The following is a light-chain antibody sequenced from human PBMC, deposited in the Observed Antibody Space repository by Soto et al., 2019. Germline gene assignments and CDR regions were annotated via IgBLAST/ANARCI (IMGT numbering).Light chain of an antibody. CDR1: QSVHSNF. J-gene: IGKJ4*01. CDR2: GAS. CDR3: HQYGASPLT. Sequence: EIVLTHSPATLSLSPCERATLSSSASQSVHSNFLAWYQHKPGQAPRLLIYGASSRATGIPDRFSGSVSGRDFTLTISRLEPEDFVVYYCHQYGASPLTFGGGTKVDIK. V-gene: IGKV3-20*01.